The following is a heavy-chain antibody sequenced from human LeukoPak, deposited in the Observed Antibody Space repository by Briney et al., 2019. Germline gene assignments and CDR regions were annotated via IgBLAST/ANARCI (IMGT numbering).Heavy chain of an antibody. CDR1: GFTFGDYA. Sequence: GGSLRLSCTASGFTFGDYAMSWVRQAPGKGLEWVGFIRSKAYGGTTEYAASVKGRFTISRDDSKSIAYLQMNSLKTEDTAVYYCTRDLRMVRGVILHSWGQGTLVTVSS. CDR2: IRSKAYGGTT. D-gene: IGHD3-10*01. V-gene: IGHV3-49*04. CDR3: TRDLRMVRGVILHS. J-gene: IGHJ4*02.